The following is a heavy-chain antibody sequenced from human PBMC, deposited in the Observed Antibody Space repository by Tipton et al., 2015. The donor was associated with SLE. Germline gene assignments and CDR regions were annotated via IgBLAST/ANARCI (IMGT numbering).Heavy chain of an antibody. Sequence: GSLRLSCAASGFTFSNYAMHWVRQAPGKGLEYVSAITTNGGSTYYADSGKGRFTISRDNSKNTVYLQMGSLRAEDMGVYHCGMAVAWGQGTLVTVSS. J-gene: IGHJ5*02. CDR2: ITTNGGST. CDR3: GMAVA. D-gene: IGHD6-19*01. V-gene: IGHV3-64*02. CDR1: GFTFSNYA.